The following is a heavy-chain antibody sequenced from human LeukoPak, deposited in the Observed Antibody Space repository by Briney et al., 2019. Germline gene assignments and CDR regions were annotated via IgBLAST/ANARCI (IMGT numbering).Heavy chain of an antibody. CDR2: IYYSGST. Sequence: PSETLSLTCTVSGGSISSSSYYWGWIRQPPGKGLEWIGTIYYSGSTYYNPSLKSRVTISVDTSKNQFSLRLSSVTAADTAVYYCARTTYDWSFDYWGQGTLVTVSS. CDR1: GGSISSSSYY. J-gene: IGHJ4*02. CDR3: ARTTYDWSFDY. V-gene: IGHV4-39*01. D-gene: IGHD3-9*01.